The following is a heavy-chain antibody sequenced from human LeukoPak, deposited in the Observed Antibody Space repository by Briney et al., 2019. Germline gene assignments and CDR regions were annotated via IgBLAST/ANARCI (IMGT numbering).Heavy chain of an antibody. CDR2: INHSGST. D-gene: IGHD3-3*01. Sequence: PSETLSLTCAVYGRSVSGYYWSWVRQPPGKGREWVGEINHSGSTNYNPSLKSRVTISEDTSKNHFSLKLSSVTAADTAAYYCARGYDFWSGYPYWGQGTLATVSS. CDR1: GRSVSGYY. V-gene: IGHV4-34*01. J-gene: IGHJ4*02. CDR3: ARGYDFWSGYPY.